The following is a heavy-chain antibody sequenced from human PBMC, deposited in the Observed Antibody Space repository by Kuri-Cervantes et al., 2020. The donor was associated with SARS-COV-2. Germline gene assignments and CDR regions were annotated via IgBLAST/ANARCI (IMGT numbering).Heavy chain of an antibody. Sequence: SETLSLRCTVSGGSISSYYWSWIRQPPGKGLEWIGYNYYSGSTNYNPSLKSRVNISVDTSKNQFSLKLSSVTAADTAAYYCAREHRVGVSGSWFDPWGQGTLVTVSS. J-gene: IGHJ5*02. CDR1: GGSISSYY. CDR2: NYYSGST. CDR3: AREHRVGVSGSWFDP. D-gene: IGHD1-26*01. V-gene: IGHV4-59*01.